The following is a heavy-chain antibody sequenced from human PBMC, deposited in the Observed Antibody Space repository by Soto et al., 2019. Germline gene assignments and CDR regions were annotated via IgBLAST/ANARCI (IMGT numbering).Heavy chain of an antibody. CDR3: AKDSRSWGIAAAGDNWFDP. Sequence: QVQLVESGGGVVQPGRSLRLSCAASGFTFSSYGMHWVRQAQGKGLEWVAVISYDGSNKYYADSVKGRFTISRDNSKNTLYLQMNSLRAEDTAVYYCAKDSRSWGIAAAGDNWFDPWGQGTLVTVSS. D-gene: IGHD6-13*01. V-gene: IGHV3-30*18. J-gene: IGHJ5*02. CDR1: GFTFSSYG. CDR2: ISYDGSNK.